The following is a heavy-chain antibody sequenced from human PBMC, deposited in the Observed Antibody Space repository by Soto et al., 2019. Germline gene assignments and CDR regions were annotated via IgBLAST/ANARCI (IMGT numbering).Heavy chain of an antibody. D-gene: IGHD6-13*01. CDR2: ISSSSSSYI. CDR3: ARDADLGIAAPANAFDI. J-gene: IGHJ3*02. Sequence: GGSLRLSCAASGFTFSSYSMNWVRQAPGKGLEWVSSISSSSSSYIYYADSVKGRFTISRDNAKNSLYLQMNSLRAEDTAVYYCARDADLGIAAPANAFDIWGQGTMVTVSS. CDR1: GFTFSSYS. V-gene: IGHV3-21*01.